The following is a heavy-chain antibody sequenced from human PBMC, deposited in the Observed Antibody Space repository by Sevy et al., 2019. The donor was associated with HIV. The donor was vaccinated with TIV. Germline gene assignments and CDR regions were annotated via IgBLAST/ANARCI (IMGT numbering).Heavy chain of an antibody. CDR3: AKLLKVVDDGFDV. CDR1: GYTFTDYY. V-gene: IGHV1-2*02. J-gene: IGHJ3*01. D-gene: IGHD3-22*01. CDR2: INPNTGAT. Sequence: ASVKVSCKASGYTFTDYYLHWLRQAPGQGLEWMGWINPNTGATNYAQKFKGRVTMTRDTSMSTAFMDLTRLRSDDTAVYYCAKLLKVVDDGFDVWGQGTMVTVSS.